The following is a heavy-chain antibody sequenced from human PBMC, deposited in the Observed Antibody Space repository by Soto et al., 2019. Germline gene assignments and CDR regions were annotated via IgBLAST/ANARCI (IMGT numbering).Heavy chain of an antibody. CDR3: ARHFDSGTWPLDY. D-gene: IGHD3-10*01. CDR1: GGSIRNYY. CDR2: ISYNGNT. V-gene: IGHV4-59*01. J-gene: IGHJ4*02. Sequence: QVQLQESGPGLVKPSETLSLTCTVSGGSIRNYYWSWLRQPPGKGLEWIGFISYNGNTKYNPSLMGRVTISLDTSKNYFSLRPRSLTAADTALYYCARHFDSGTWPLDYWGQGILVTVSS.